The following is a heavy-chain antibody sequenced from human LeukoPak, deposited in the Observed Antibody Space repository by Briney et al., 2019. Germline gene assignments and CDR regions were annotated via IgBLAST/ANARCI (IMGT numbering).Heavy chain of an antibody. CDR1: GYTFTAYY. CDR2: INPNSGGT. D-gene: IGHD5-24*01. CDR3: ARAPLPQDGYNPGPFDY. Sequence: ASVRVSCKASGYTFTAYYMHWVRQAPGQGLEWMGWINPNSGGTNYAQKFQGRVTMTRDTSISTAYMELSRLRSDDTAVYYCARAPLPQDGYNPGPFDYWGQGTLVTVSS. J-gene: IGHJ4*02. V-gene: IGHV1-2*02.